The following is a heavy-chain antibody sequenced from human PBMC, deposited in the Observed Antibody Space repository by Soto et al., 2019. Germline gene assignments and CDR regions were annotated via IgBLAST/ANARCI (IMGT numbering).Heavy chain of an antibody. V-gene: IGHV3-21*01. D-gene: IGHD2-2*01. CDR2: VSKSDYT. Sequence: GSLRLSCTVSGFPFNNYGINWVRQAPGKGLEWVSSVSKSDYTYYSDSVKGRFTISRDNAKNSVSLQMNTLRDEDTAVYYCAREDSIIIPAVSDFWGQGTLVTVSS. CDR3: AREDSIIIPAVSDF. J-gene: IGHJ4*02. CDR1: GFPFNNYG.